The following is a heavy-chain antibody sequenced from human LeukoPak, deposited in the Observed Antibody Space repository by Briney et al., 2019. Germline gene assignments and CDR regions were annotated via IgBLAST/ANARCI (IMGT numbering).Heavy chain of an antibody. Sequence: PGASMKVSCKASGYTFSNYYIHWVRQAPGRGLEWMGWINAGNGNTKFSQKFQGRVTITRDTSASTAYMQLSSLRSEDTAVYYCARDRGHSDGSSDIWGQGTMVTVSS. CDR1: GYTFSNYY. J-gene: IGHJ3*02. CDR2: INAGNGNT. CDR3: ARDRGHSDGSSDI. V-gene: IGHV1-3*01. D-gene: IGHD5-18*01.